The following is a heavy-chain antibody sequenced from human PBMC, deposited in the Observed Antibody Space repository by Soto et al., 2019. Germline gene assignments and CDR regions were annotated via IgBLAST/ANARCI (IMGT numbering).Heavy chain of an antibody. V-gene: IGHV4-59*02. CDR2: TCYTGNT. Sequence: XTLSLPCIVSGGPVTSYHWSWIRQFPGKGLEWIAYTCYTGNTNYNPSLKSRVTTSMETSKNQFSLKLSSVTAADKAVYYCAANYYGSGSYLGWGQGTLVTVSS. J-gene: IGHJ4*02. CDR1: GGPVTSYH. D-gene: IGHD3-10*01. CDR3: AANYYGSGSYLG.